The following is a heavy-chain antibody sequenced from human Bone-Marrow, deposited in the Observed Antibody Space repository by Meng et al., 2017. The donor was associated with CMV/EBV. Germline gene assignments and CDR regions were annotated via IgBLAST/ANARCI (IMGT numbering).Heavy chain of an antibody. Sequence: SETLSLTCTVSGGSVRDYYWSWIRQPPGKGLEWIGYIFYSGNTKYNPSLEGRVIISVDPSKNQFSLSLTSLTAADTAVYHCARDVTPDFWGQGTLVTVSS. CDR2: IFYSGNT. J-gene: IGHJ4*02. CDR1: GGSVRDYY. V-gene: IGHV4-59*02. CDR3: ARDVTPDF. D-gene: IGHD5-18*01.